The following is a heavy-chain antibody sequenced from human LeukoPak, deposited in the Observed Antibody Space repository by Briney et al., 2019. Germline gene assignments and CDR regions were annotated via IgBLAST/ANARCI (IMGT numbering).Heavy chain of an antibody. J-gene: IGHJ4*02. CDR1: GFTFSSYW. D-gene: IGHD3-22*01. V-gene: IGHV3-7*01. CDR2: IKQDGSEK. CDR3: ARQNYYDSSGYYYSGFDY. Sequence: PGGSLRLSCAASGFTFSSYWMSWVRQAPGKGLEWVAHIKQDGSEKYYVDSVKGRFTISRDNAKNSLYLQMNSLRAEDTAVYYCARQNYYDSSGYYYSGFDYWGQGTLVTVSS.